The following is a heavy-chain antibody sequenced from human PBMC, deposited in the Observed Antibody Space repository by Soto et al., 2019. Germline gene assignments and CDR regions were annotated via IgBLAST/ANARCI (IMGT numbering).Heavy chain of an antibody. V-gene: IGHV3-33*05. J-gene: IGHJ4*02. D-gene: IGHD2-2*01. CDR2: IQYDGSNT. CDR3: ARISPYCSSTSCSTAYYFDY. CDR1: GFTFGSYG. Sequence: PGGSLRLSCAASGFTFGSYGMHWVRQAPGKGLEWVAIIQYDGSNTYYGDSVKGRVTISRDNAKNSLYLQMNSLRAEDTAVYYCARISPYCSSTSCSTAYYFDYWGQGTLVTVSS.